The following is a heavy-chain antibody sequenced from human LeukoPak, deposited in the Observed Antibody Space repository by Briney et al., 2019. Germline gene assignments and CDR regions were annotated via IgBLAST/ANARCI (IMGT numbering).Heavy chain of an antibody. V-gene: IGHV4-59*01. CDR2: IHYTGTT. D-gene: IGHD6-13*01. CDR3: ARARRSNGAAAGTGYIDS. Sequence: SETLSLTCAVSDGSISTYYWIWIRQSPGKGLECISFIHYTGTTSYNPSLKSRLTISVDTSKDLFYLSLDSVTAADTAIYFCARARRSNGAAAGTGYIDSWGQGTLVTVSS. J-gene: IGHJ4*02. CDR1: DGSISTYY.